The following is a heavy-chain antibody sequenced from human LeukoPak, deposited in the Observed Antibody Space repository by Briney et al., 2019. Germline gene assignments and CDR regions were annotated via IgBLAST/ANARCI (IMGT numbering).Heavy chain of an antibody. CDR1: GYSFSSYY. J-gene: IGHJ4*02. D-gene: IGHD1-1*01. CDR3: ARWTGTTGLDY. V-gene: IGHV1-46*01. Sequence: ASVKVSCKASGYSFSSYYMHLVRQAPGQGLGWMGIINPSGGSTTYAQKFRDRVTMTRDTSTTTVYMELSSLKSEDTAVYYCARWTGTTGLDYWGQGTLVTVSS. CDR2: INPSGGST.